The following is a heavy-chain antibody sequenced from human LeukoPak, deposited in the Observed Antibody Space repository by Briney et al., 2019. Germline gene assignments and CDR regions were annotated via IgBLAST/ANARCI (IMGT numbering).Heavy chain of an antibody. Sequence: PGGSLRLSCAASGFTFSGYDIHWVRQAPGRGLEWVSAIGTTGDTYYADSVKGRFTISRENAKNSLYLQMNSLRAGDTAVYYCTRVAQEFGYAFHIWGQGTMVTVSS. J-gene: IGHJ3*02. D-gene: IGHD3-10*01. CDR1: GFTFSGYD. CDR2: IGTTGDT. CDR3: TRVAQEFGYAFHI. V-gene: IGHV3-13*04.